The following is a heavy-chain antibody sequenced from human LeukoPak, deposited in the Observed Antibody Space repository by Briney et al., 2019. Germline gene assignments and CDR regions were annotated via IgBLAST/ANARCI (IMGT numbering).Heavy chain of an antibody. CDR3: AKDAWVGTSGWFYFDY. J-gene: IGHJ4*02. D-gene: IGHD6-19*01. CDR2: INQDGTDK. V-gene: IGHV3-7*03. CDR1: GFTFSTYW. Sequence: GGSLRLSCAASGFTFSTYWMNWVRQAPGKGLEWVANINQDGTDKHFVDSVKGRFTISRDNAKNSLFLEMNSLRAEDTAVYYCAKDAWVGTSGWFYFDYWGQGTLVTVSS.